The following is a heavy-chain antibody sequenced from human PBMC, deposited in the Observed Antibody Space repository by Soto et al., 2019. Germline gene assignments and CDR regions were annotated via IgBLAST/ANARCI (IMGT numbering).Heavy chain of an antibody. V-gene: IGHV3-23*01. CDR3: ATEVRYDFWTYPTY. J-gene: IGHJ4*02. CDR1: GFTFSSYA. CDR2: ISGSGGST. Sequence: PGGSLRLSCAASGFTFSSYAMSWVRQAPGKGLEWVSAISGSGGSTYYADSVKGRFTISRDNSKNTLYLQMNSLRAEDTAVYYCATEVRYDFWTYPTYWGQGTLVTVSS. D-gene: IGHD3-3*01.